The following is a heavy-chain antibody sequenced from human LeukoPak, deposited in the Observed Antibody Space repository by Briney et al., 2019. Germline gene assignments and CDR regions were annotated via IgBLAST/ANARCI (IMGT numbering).Heavy chain of an antibody. D-gene: IGHD2-2*01. CDR1: GFTFSSYV. V-gene: IGHV3-64*01. Sequence: RGSLRLSCIAPGFTFSSYVMHWVRQAPGKGLEYVSRISSNGSSTYYANSVEDRFTVSRDNSKNTLYLQMCSLRAEDKAVYYCARERGGYCSSSTCSKAFDIWGHGTMVTVSP. J-gene: IGHJ3*02. CDR3: ARERGGYCSSSTCSKAFDI. CDR2: ISSNGSST.